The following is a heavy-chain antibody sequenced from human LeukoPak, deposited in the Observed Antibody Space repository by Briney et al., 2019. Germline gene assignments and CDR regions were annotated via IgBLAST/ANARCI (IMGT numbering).Heavy chain of an antibody. CDR1: GFTFSSYG. V-gene: IGHV3-30*18. CDR2: ISYDGSNK. Sequence: GGSLRLSCAASGFTFSSYGMHWVRQAPGKGLEWVAVISYDGSNKYYADSVKGRFTISRDNAKNSLYLQMNSLRAEDTALYYCAKVIRTDDAFDIWGQGTMVTVSS. D-gene: IGHD1-1*01. CDR3: AKVIRTDDAFDI. J-gene: IGHJ3*02.